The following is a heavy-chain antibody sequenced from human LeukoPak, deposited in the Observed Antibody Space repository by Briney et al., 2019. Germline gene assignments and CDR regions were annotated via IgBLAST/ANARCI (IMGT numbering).Heavy chain of an antibody. CDR3: AIMRWLQSSVDY. CDR1: GFTFSNYW. J-gene: IGHJ4*02. CDR2: INSDGSST. Sequence: GGSLRLSCVASGFTFSNYWMSWVRQAPGKGLVWVSRINSDGSSTNYADFVKGRFTISRDNAKNTLYLQMNSLRAEDTAVYYCAIMRWLQSSVDYWGQGTLVTVSS. D-gene: IGHD5-24*01. V-gene: IGHV3-74*01.